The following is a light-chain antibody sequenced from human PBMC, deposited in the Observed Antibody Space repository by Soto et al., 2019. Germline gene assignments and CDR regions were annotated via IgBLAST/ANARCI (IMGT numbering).Light chain of an antibody. J-gene: IGKJ5*01. CDR3: QQSYSTPIT. CDR1: QSISTY. Sequence: DIQMTQSPSSLSASVGDRVTITCRASQSISTYLNWYQHKPGKAPKVLIYAVSSLQSGVPSRFSGSGSGTDFTLTISSLQPEDFATYYCQQSYSTPITFGKGTRLEIK. CDR2: AVS. V-gene: IGKV1-39*01.